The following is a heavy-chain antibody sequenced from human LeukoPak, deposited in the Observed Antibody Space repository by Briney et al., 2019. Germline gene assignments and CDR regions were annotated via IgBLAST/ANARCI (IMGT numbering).Heavy chain of an antibody. CDR1: GYTFTSFG. CDR2: IGAYNGDT. J-gene: IGHJ4*02. Sequence: ASVKVSCKPSGYTFTSFGISWVRQAPGQGLEWMGWIGAYNGDTNYAQKFQGRVPMTTDTSTSTAYMDLRSLRSDDTAVYYCTRDHCSGDNCPSFDYWGQGTLVTVSS. V-gene: IGHV1-18*04. D-gene: IGHD2-15*01. CDR3: TRDHCSGDNCPSFDY.